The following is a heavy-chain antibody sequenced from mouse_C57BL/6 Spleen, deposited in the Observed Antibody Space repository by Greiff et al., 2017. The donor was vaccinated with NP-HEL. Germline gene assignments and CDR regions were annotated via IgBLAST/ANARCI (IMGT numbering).Heavy chain of an antibody. V-gene: IGHV1-80*01. Sequence: QVQLQQSGAELVKPGASVKISCKASGYAFSSYWMNWVKQRPGKGLEWIGQIYPGDGDTNYNGKFKGKATLTADKSSSTAYMQRSSLTSEDSAVYFCAREGNYYGSSYIDYWGQGTTLTVSS. D-gene: IGHD1-1*01. CDR2: IYPGDGDT. CDR3: AREGNYYGSSYIDY. J-gene: IGHJ2*01. CDR1: GYAFSSYW.